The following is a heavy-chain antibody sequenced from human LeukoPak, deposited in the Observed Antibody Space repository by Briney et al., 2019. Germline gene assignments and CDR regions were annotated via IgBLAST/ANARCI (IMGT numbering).Heavy chain of an antibody. CDR2: IYSGGNT. D-gene: IGHD2-2*01. J-gene: IGHJ4*02. V-gene: IGHV3-53*01. CDR1: GFTVSINY. CDR3: ARGETSSYDY. Sequence: PGGFLRLSCAASGFTVSINYMSWVRQAPGKGLEWVSVIYSGGNTYYADSVKGRFTISSDNSKNTVYLQMNSLRAEDTAVYYCARGETSSYDYWGQGTLVTVSS.